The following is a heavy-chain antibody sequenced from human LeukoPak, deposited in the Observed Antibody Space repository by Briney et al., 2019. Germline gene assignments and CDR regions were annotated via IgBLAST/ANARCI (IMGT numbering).Heavy chain of an antibody. CDR2: IYYSGST. CDR3: ARALVVAATTRFDP. CDR1: GVSISSYY. J-gene: IGHJ5*02. V-gene: IGHV4-59*01. D-gene: IGHD2-15*01. Sequence: ETLSLTCTVSGVSISSYYWSWIRQPPGKGLEWVGYIYYSGSTNYNPSLKSRVTISGDTSKNQFPLKLSSVTAAATAVYYCARALVVAATTRFDPWGQGTLVTVSS.